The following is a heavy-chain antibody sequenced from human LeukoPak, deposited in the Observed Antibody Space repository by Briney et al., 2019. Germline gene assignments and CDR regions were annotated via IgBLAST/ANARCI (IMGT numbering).Heavy chain of an antibody. CDR3: ARQGGMGNWFDP. D-gene: IGHD2-15*01. CDR2: IYYSGST. Sequence: SETLSLTCTVSGGSISSSSYSWGWIRQPPGKGLEWIGSIYYSGSTYYNPSLKSRVTISVDTSKNQFSLKLSSVTAADTAVYYCARQGGMGNWFDPWGQGTLVTVSS. J-gene: IGHJ5*02. V-gene: IGHV4-39*01. CDR1: GGSISSSSYS.